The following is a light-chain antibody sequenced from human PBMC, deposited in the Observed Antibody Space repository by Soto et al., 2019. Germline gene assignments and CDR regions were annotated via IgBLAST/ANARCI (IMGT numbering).Light chain of an antibody. Sequence: IVMTQSPESLAVSLGERVTINCKSSQSLLSSSNSRNHLAWYQQKPGQPPKLLIYWATTRESGVPDRFSGSGSGTEFALTISSLQAEDVAVYYCQQSYGAPFAFGPGTKVDI. V-gene: IGKV4-1*01. CDR1: QSLLSSSNSRNH. CDR2: WAT. J-gene: IGKJ3*01. CDR3: QQSYGAPFA.